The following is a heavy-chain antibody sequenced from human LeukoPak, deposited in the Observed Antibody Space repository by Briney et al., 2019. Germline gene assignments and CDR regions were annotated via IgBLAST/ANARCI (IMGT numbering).Heavy chain of an antibody. V-gene: IGHV4-34*01. CDR3: ARLYGSGSYRGGSWFDP. CDR1: GGSFSGYY. J-gene: IGHJ5*02. CDR2: INHSGST. Sequence: PSETLSLTCAVYGGSFSGYYWSWIRQPPGKGLEWIGEINHSGSTNYNPSLKSRVTISVDTSKNQFSLKLSSVTAADTAVYYCARLYGSGSYRGGSWFDPWGQGTLVTVSS. D-gene: IGHD3-10*01.